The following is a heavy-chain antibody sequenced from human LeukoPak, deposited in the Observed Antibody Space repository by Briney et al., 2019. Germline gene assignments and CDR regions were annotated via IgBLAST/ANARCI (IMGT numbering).Heavy chain of an antibody. CDR3: ARGADHYYYHMDV. Sequence: GGSLRLSCAASGFTFSRYAMHWVRQAPGKGLQWVAIISYEGSNKYYADSVKGRFTISRDNSKNTLYLQMNSLRADDTAVYYCARGADHYYYHMDVWGQGTTVTVSS. J-gene: IGHJ6*03. CDR2: ISYEGSNK. CDR1: GFTFSRYA. V-gene: IGHV3-30*01.